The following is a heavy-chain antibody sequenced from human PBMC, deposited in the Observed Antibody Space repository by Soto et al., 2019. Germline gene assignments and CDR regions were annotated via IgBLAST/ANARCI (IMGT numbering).Heavy chain of an antibody. CDR1: GFTFSSYG. CDR2: ISYDGSNK. Sequence: PGGSLRLSCAASGFTFSSYGMHWVRQAPGKGLEWVAVISYDGSNKYYADSVKGRFTISRDNSKNTLYLQMNSLRAEDTAVYYCAKDQGSGSSRQSEGMDVWGQGTTVTVSS. CDR3: AKDQGSGSSRQSEGMDV. V-gene: IGHV3-30*18. D-gene: IGHD1-26*01. J-gene: IGHJ6*02.